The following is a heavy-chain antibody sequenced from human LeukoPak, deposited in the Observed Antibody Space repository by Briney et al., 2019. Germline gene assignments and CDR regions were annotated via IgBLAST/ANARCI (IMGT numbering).Heavy chain of an antibody. Sequence: PGGSLRLSCAASGFTFSSYAMSWVRQAPGKGLEWVSAISGSGGSTYYADSVKGRFTISRDNSKNTLYLRMNSLRAEDTAVYYCAKDRIAVPYYFDYWGQGTLVTVSS. J-gene: IGHJ4*02. D-gene: IGHD6-19*01. CDR1: GFTFSSYA. CDR2: ISGSGGST. V-gene: IGHV3-23*01. CDR3: AKDRIAVPYYFDY.